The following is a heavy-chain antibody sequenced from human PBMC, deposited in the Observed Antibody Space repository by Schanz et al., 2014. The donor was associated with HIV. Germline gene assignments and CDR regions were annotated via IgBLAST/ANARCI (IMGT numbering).Heavy chain of an antibody. CDR3: AKVAIHSSGWLPFDY. CDR1: GFTVSNNH. V-gene: IGHV3-53*01. D-gene: IGHD6-19*01. Sequence: QLVESGGGLIQPGGSLRLSCVFSGFTVSNNHLSWVRQAPGKGLEWVSIIYSAGTTYYTDSVKGRFTISRDNSNNTLYLQMNSLGAEDTAVYYCAKVAIHSSGWLPFDYWGQGTLVTVSS. CDR2: IYSAGTT. J-gene: IGHJ4*02.